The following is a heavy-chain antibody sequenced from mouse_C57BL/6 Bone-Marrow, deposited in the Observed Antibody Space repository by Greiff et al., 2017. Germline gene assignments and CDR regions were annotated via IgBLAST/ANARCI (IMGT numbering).Heavy chain of an antibody. CDR2: FHPYNDDT. V-gene: IGHV1-47*01. CDR3: ARSSTFFYYFDY. CDR1: GYTFTTYP. J-gene: IGHJ2*01. Sequence: QVQLQQPGAELVKPGASVKMSCKASGYTFTTYPIEWMKQNHGQSLEWIGNFHPYNDDTKYNEKFKGKATLTVEKSSNTVYLELSRLTSDDSAVYYCARSSTFFYYFDYWGQGTTLTVSS. D-gene: IGHD5-1*01.